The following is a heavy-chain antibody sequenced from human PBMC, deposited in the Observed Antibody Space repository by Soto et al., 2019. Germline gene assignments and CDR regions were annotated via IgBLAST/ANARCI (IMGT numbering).Heavy chain of an antibody. J-gene: IGHJ4*02. Sequence: PGGSLRLSCAASGVTFSSYAMSWVRQAPGKGLEWVSAISGSGGSTYYADSVKGRFTISRDNSKNTLYLQMNSLRAEDTAVYYGAKGSAAGTEFDYWGQGTLVTVSS. CDR3: AKGSAAGTEFDY. V-gene: IGHV3-23*01. D-gene: IGHD6-13*01. CDR2: ISGSGGST. CDR1: GVTFSSYA.